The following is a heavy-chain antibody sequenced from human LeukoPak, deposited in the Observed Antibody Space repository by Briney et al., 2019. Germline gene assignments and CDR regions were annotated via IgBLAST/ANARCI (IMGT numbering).Heavy chain of an antibody. D-gene: IGHD2-21*01. CDR3: ARVGPTSCGGSCPFDY. J-gene: IGHJ4*02. CDR1: GFTFSSYA. Sequence: TGGSLRLSCAASGFTFSSYAMSWVRQAPGKGLEWVSTISGSGSGTYYADSVKGRFTISRDNSKNTLYLQMNSLRAEDTAVYYCARVGPTSCGGSCPFDYWGQGTLVTVSS. V-gene: IGHV3-23*01. CDR2: ISGSGSGT.